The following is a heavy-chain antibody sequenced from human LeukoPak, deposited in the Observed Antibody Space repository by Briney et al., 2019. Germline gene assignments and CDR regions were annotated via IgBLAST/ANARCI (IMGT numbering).Heavy chain of an antibody. CDR2: INWNGGST. V-gene: IGHV3-20*04. CDR1: GFTFSSYG. CDR3: ARDGYYDSSGYVDY. Sequence: GGSLRLSCAASGFTFSSYGMHWVRQAPGKGLEWVSGINWNGGSTGYADSVKGRFTISRDNAKNSLYLQMNSLRAEDTALYYCARDGYYDSSGYVDYWGQGTLVTVSS. J-gene: IGHJ4*02. D-gene: IGHD3-22*01.